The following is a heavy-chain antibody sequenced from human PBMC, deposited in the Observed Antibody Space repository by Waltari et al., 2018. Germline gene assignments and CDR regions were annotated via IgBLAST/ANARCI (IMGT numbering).Heavy chain of an antibody. V-gene: IGHV3-48*03. J-gene: IGHJ4*02. CDR1: GFPFSSYE. D-gene: IGHD3-10*01. CDR3: AREQFYNSGIQGSAFDY. Sequence: EVQLVESGGGLIQPGGSLRLSCAASGFPFSSYEVNWFRQAPGKGLEWVSYIGRSGDIMFFADSVRGRFTISRDNAKNSLYLQMNSLRVEDTAVYYCAREQFYNSGIQGSAFDYWGQGTLVTVSS. CDR2: IGRSGDIM.